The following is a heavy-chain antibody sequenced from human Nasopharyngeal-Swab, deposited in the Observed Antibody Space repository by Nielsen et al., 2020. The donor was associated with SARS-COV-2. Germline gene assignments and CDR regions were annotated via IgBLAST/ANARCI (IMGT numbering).Heavy chain of an antibody. CDR1: GGSFSGSY. J-gene: IGHJ6*03. CDR2: IKHSGST. Sequence: SETLSLTCAVYGGSFSGSYWGWIRQPPGKGPEWIAEIKHSGSTNYNPSLKSRVTLSVDTSMNQVSLEVSSVTAADTAVYYCARGLSGIVPAPILGLGPYYYYYYMDVWGKGTTVTVSS. V-gene: IGHV4-34*01. CDR3: ARGLSGIVPAPILGLGPYYYYYYMDV. D-gene: IGHD2-2*01.